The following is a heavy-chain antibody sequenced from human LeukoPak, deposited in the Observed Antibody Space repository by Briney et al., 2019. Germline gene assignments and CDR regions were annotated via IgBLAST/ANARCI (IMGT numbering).Heavy chain of an antibody. V-gene: IGHV4-59*01. D-gene: IGHD5-18*01. Sequence: PSETPSLTCTVSGGSISSYYWSWIRQPPGKGLEWVGFIYYSGSTTYNPSLKSRVTISVDTSKNQFSLKLRSVTAADTAVYYCARGRSGYSYAHDAFDIWGQGTMVTVSS. J-gene: IGHJ3*02. CDR1: GGSISSYY. CDR3: ARGRSGYSYAHDAFDI. CDR2: IYYSGST.